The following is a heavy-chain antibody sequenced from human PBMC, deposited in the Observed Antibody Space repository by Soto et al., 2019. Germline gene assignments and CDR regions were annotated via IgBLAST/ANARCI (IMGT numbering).Heavy chain of an antibody. CDR2: TNPSSGDS. J-gene: IGHJ4*02. V-gene: IGHV1-8*01. CDR1: GYPFTAFD. D-gene: IGHD2-15*01. Sequence: QVQLVQSGAEVKKPGASVKVSCEASGYPFTAFDINWVRQAAGQGLEWMGWTNPSSGDSAFAQRFQDRITMTTTTSISTAYMELSRLTSDDTAVYYCVRQPGGVATPGDDYWGQGTLVTVSS. CDR3: VRQPGGVATPGDDY.